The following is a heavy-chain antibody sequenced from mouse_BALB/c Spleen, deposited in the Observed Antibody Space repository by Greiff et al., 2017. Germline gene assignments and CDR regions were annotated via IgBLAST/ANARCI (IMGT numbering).Heavy chain of an antibody. J-gene: IGHJ1*01. CDR3: ARKGNSWYFDV. Sequence: EVQLQQSGPELMKPGASVKISCKASGYSFTSYYMHWVKQSHGKSLEWIGYIDPFNGGTSYNQKFKGKATLTVDKSSSTAYMHLSSLTSEDSAVYYCARKGNSWYFDVWGAGTTVTVSS. CDR1: GYSFTSYY. CDR2: IDPFNGGT. V-gene: IGHV1-28*01.